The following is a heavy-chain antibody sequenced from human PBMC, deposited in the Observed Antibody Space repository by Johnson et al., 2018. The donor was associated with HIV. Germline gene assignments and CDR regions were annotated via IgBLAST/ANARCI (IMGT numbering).Heavy chain of an antibody. V-gene: IGHV3-66*01. D-gene: IGHD6-13*01. CDR2: IYSCGST. J-gene: IGHJ3*02. CDR1: GFTVSSNY. Sequence: VQLVESGGGLVQPGGSLRLSCAASGFTVSSNYMSWVHQAPGKGLEWVSVIYSCGSTYYADSVKGRFTISRDNSKNTLYLQMNSLRAEDTAVYYCARASRSWYFAFDIWGQGTMVTVSS. CDR3: ARASRSWYFAFDI.